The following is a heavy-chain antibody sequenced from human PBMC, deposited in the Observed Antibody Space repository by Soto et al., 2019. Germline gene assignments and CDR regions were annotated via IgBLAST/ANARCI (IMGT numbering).Heavy chain of an antibody. CDR1: GGSISSYY. D-gene: IGHD5-18*01. V-gene: IGHV4-59*01. CDR3: ARLRQDTSMKMPFDS. CDR2: IYYSGRT. J-gene: IGHJ4*02. Sequence: QVQLQESGPGLVKPSETLSLICTVSGGSISSYYWSWIRQPPGKGLEWIGFIYYSGRTNYNPSLKSRVTMSVDTSKNQFSLKLSSVTAADTAVYYCARLRQDTSMKMPFDSWGQGTLVTVSS.